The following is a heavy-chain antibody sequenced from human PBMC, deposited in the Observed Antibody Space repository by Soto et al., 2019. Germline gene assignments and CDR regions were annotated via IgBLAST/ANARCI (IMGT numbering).Heavy chain of an antibody. J-gene: IGHJ6*03. CDR3: ARASSGYDYLDYYYYYMDV. D-gene: IGHD5-12*01. CDR2: IYYSGST. CDR1: GGSISSGGYY. V-gene: IGHV4-31*03. Sequence: PSETLSLTCTVSGGSISSGGYYWSWIRQHPGKGLEWIGYIYYSGSTYYNPSLKSRVTISVDTSKNQFSLKLSSVTAADTAVYYCARASSGYDYLDYYYYYMDVWGKGTTVTVSS.